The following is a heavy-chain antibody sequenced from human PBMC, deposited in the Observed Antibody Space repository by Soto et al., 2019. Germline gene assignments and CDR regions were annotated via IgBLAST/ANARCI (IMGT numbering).Heavy chain of an antibody. D-gene: IGHD3-3*01. CDR1: GSTFSTYA. CDR3: AKRPSYDFVN. Sequence: PGGSLRLSCAASGSTFSTYAMSWVRQAPGKGLEWVSSINKNGGSTFYADSVKGRFTISRDNSKDTLFLQMNSLRAEDTALYYCAKRPSYDFVNWGQGTLVTVSS. V-gene: IGHV3-23*01. CDR2: INKNGGST. J-gene: IGHJ4*02.